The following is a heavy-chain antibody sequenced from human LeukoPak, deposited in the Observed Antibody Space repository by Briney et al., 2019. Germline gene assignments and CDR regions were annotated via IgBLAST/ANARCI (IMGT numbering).Heavy chain of an antibody. V-gene: IGHV4-34*01. CDR3: ARGLSTVATIWYYYYMDV. Sequence: SETLSLTCAVYGGSFSGYYWSWIRQPPGKGLEWIGEINHSGSTNYNPSLKSRVTISVDTSKNQFSLKLSSVTAADTAVYYCARGLSTVATIWYYYYMDVWGKGTTVTVSS. D-gene: IGHD5-12*01. CDR1: GGSFSGYY. J-gene: IGHJ6*03. CDR2: INHSGST.